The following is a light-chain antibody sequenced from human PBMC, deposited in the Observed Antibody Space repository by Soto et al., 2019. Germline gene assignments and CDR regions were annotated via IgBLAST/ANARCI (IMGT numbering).Light chain of an antibody. CDR3: QHYGDSPPFT. CDR2: GTS. CDR1: QSISSTY. J-gene: IGKJ3*01. V-gene: IGKV3-20*01. Sequence: VLTQSPGTLSLSPGERPTLSCSTTQSISSTYLAWYQQKPGQAPRLLMSGTSRRANGIPDTFSGSGSGADFTLSISRLEPEDFAVYYCQHYGDSPPFTFGPGTKVDIK.